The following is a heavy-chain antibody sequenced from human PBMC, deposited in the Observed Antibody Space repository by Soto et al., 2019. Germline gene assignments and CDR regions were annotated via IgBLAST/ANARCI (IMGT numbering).Heavy chain of an antibody. CDR3: ARAYTAGWYT. V-gene: IGHV6-1*01. D-gene: IGHD6-19*01. CDR2: TYYRSKWYN. CDR1: GYSVSSNSAA. J-gene: IGHJ4*02. Sequence: SQTLSLTCAISGYSVSSNSAAGNWIRQSPSRGLEWLGRTYYRSKWYNEYALSVKSRITINPDTSKNQFSLQLNSVTPDDTAVYYCARAYTAGWYTWGQGTLLTVSS.